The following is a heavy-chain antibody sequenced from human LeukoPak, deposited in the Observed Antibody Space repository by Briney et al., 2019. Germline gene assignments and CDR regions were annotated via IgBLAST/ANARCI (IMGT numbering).Heavy chain of an antibody. J-gene: IGHJ6*02. CDR1: GGSISSSRNF. CDR2: IYYSGST. CDR3: ARRSSTGYYYGMDV. Sequence: PSETLSLTCTVSGGSISSSRNFWAWIRQPPGKGLEWIGSIYYSGSTYYNPSLKSRVTISVDTSKNQFSLKLSSVTAADTAVNYCARRSSTGYYYGMDVWGQGTTVTVSS. V-gene: IGHV4-39*01. D-gene: IGHD3-9*01.